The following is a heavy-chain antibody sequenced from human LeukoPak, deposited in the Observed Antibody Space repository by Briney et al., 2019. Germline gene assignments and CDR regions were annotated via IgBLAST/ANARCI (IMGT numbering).Heavy chain of an antibody. V-gene: IGHV4-34*01. CDR1: GGSFTGYH. CDR3: ARDPTTVVTLPYYFDF. CDR2: INHRGHP. Sequence: SETLSLTCAVYGGSFTGYHWNWIRQSPQRGLEWIGEINHRGHPHYNSSLESRLTISVDTSKNQFSLTLRSVTAADTAVYYCARDPTTVVTLPYYFDFWGQGTPVTVSS. D-gene: IGHD4-23*01. J-gene: IGHJ4*02.